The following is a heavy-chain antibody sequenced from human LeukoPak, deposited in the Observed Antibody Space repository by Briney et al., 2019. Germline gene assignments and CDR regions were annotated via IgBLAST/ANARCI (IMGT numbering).Heavy chain of an antibody. Sequence: SETLSLTCTVSGGSTSSYYWSWIRQPPGKGLEWIGYVYYSGNTNYNPSLKSRVTISVDTSKNQFSLNLRSVTAADTAVYYCARVGSGHFDCWGQGTLVTVSS. CDR2: VYYSGNT. J-gene: IGHJ4*02. CDR3: ARVGSGHFDC. V-gene: IGHV4-59*01. CDR1: GGSTSSYY. D-gene: IGHD2-15*01.